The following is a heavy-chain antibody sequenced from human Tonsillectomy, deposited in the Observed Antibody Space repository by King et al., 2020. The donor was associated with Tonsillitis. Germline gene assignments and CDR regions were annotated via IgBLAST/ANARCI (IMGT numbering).Heavy chain of an antibody. CDR3: AKGGVGYCSSTNCYYYFDY. CDR1: GFTFSSYA. J-gene: IGHJ4*02. V-gene: IGHV3-23*04. CDR2: ISGGGGSA. D-gene: IGHD2-2*03. Sequence: EVQLVESGGGLVQPGGSLRLSCAASGFTFSSYAMSWLRQAPGKGLEWVSAISGGGGSAYYADSVKGRFTISRDNSKNTLYLQMNSLRAEDTAVYFCAKGGVGYCSSTNCYYYFDYWGQGTLVTVSS.